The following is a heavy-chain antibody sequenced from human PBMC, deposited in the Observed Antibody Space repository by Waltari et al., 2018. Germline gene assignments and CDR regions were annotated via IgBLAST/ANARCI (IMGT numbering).Heavy chain of an antibody. V-gene: IGHV3-7*03. CDR1: GFTFSSNW. CDR2: IKPDGSQQ. CDR3: ARDFNWGWDF. D-gene: IGHD7-27*01. J-gene: IGHJ4*02. Sequence: EVQLVDSGGGLVQPGGSLRLSCAASGFTFSSNWMSWVGQAPGRGLEWLANIKPDGSQQYYVDSVRGRFSISRDNAKNSLYLQLNSLRAEDTAIYYCARDFNWGWDFWGQGTLVTVSS.